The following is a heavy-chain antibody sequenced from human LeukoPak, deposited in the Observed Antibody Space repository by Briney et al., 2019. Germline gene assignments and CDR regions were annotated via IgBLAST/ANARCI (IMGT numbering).Heavy chain of an antibody. V-gene: IGHV4-59*01. CDR3: AGSRGTFGGVHDY. Sequence: SETLSLTCTVSGGSISSYYWSWIRQPPGKGLEWIGYIYYSGSTNYNPSLKSRVTISVDTSKNQFSLKLSSVTAADTAVYYCAGSRGTFGGVHDYWGQGTLVTVSS. CDR2: IYYSGST. CDR1: GGSISSYY. J-gene: IGHJ4*02. D-gene: IGHD3-16*01.